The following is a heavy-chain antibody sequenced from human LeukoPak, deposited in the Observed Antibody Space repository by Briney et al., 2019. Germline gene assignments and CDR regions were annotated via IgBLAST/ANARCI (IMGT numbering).Heavy chain of an antibody. CDR2: ISSGSSYI. V-gene: IGHV3-21*06. Sequence: GGSLRLSCAASGLTFSTYTMNWVRQAPGKGLEWVSSISSGSSYIYYADSMKGRFTASRDNAKNSLYLQMNSLKAEDTAVYFCASHYDIDYWGQGTLVTVSS. J-gene: IGHJ4*02. D-gene: IGHD3-9*01. CDR3: ASHYDIDY. CDR1: GLTFSTYT.